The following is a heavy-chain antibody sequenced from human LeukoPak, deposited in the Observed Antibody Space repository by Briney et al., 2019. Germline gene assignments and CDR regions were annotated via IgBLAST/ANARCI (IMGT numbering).Heavy chain of an antibody. CDR2: INPNSGGT. V-gene: IGHV1-2*02. D-gene: IGHD3-16*02. CDR3: ARDPTSLYYDYVWGSYHPTYFDY. CDR1: GYIFSGYY. J-gene: IGHJ4*02. Sequence: ASVKVSCKASGYIFSGYYIHWVRQAPGQGLEWMGWINPNSGGTNSAEKFQGRVTMTRDTSISTAYMELSRLKYDDTAVYYCARDPTSLYYDYVWGSYHPTYFDYWGQGTLVTVSS.